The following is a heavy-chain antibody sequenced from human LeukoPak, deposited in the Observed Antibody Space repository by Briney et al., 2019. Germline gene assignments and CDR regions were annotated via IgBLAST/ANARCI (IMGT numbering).Heavy chain of an antibody. V-gene: IGHV4-59*11. CDR1: GGSISSHY. J-gene: IGHJ6*03. CDR2: TYYSGST. Sequence: DTVSLTRTVSGGSISSHYWSCIRQPPGKGLEWIGYTYYSGSTNYNPSLNSRVTISVDTSKNQFSLMLTSVAAADTAVYYCARAGGDPHYYYYYYMDVWG. D-gene: IGHD2-21*02. CDR3: ARAGGDPHYYYYYYMDV.